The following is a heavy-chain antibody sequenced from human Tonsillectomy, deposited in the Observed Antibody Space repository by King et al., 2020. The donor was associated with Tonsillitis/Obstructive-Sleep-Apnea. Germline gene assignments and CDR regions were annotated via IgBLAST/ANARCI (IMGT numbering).Heavy chain of an antibody. J-gene: IGHJ3*02. Sequence: VQLQESGPGLVKPSETLSLTCTVSGGSISSYYWSWIRQPPGKELEWIGYIYHSGSPNYNPSLKSRVTISVDTSKNQFSLNLSSVTAADTAVYYCARDRLRMTFVGDPDRCDFDNWGQGTMVTVSS. CDR1: GGSISSYY. CDR3: ARDRLRMTFVGDPDRCDFDN. D-gene: IGHD2-21*01. CDR2: IYHSGSP. V-gene: IGHV4-59*01.